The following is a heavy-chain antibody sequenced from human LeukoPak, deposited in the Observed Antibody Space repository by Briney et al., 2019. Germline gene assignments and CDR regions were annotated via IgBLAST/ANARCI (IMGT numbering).Heavy chain of an antibody. J-gene: IGHJ4*02. CDR1: RFTFSRYG. CDR2: ISDSGGST. CDR3: AKDPQSPPYYFDY. V-gene: IGHV3-23*01. Sequence: GGSLRLSCAASRFTFSRYGMGWVRQAPGKGLEWVPLISDSGGSTYYADSVKGRFTISRDNSKNTLFLQMNSLRAEDTAMYYCAKDPQSPPYYFDYWGQGTLVTVSS.